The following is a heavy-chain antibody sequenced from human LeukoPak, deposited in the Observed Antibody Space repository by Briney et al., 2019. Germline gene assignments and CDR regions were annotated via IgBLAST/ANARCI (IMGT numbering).Heavy chain of an antibody. V-gene: IGHV4-59*01. CDR3: ARYYYSNYWFHP. D-gene: IGHD4-11*01. CDR2: LHYSGST. J-gene: IGHJ5*02. CDR1: GGSISGYY. Sequence: SETLSLTCTVSGGSISGYYWSWIRQPPGKGLEWIGYLHYSGSTNYNPSLKSRVTISVDTSKNQFSLKLSSVTAADTAVYFCARYYYSNYWFHPWGQGTLVTVSS.